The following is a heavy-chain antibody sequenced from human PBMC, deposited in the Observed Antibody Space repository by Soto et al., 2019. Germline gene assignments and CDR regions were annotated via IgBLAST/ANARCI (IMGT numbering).Heavy chain of an antibody. CDR2: ISGGGGST. J-gene: IGHJ3*02. CDR1: GFTFDSHA. V-gene: IGHV3-23*01. CDR3: ARDTGTYRFDAFDI. Sequence: EVQLLESGGGLVQPGGSLRLSCGVSGFTFDSHAMNWVRQAPGRGLEWVSRISGGGGSTDYADSVKGRFTVSRDTSQNTLFLQMNSLRVDATAIFYCARDTGTYRFDAFDIWGQGTMVNVSS. D-gene: IGHD1-26*01.